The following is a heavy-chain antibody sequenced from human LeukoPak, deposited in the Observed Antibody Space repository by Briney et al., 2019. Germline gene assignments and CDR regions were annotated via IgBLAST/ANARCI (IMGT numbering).Heavy chain of an antibody. CDR3: AREGSSGPDCYAFDL. CDR1: GFTFSGYY. Sequence: ASVKVSCKASGFTFSGYYVQRVRQAPGQGLEWVGWMNFNNGGTSYAPKFQGRVTMTGDASIGAIYMDLSDLKSDDTAMYYCAREGSSGPDCYAFDLWGQGTMVTISS. J-gene: IGHJ3*01. CDR2: MNFNNGGT. V-gene: IGHV1-2*02. D-gene: IGHD2-21*01.